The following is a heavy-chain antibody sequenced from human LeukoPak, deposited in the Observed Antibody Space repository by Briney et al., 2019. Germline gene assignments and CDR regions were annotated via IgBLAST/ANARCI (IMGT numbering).Heavy chain of an antibody. J-gene: IGHJ5*02. D-gene: IGHD2-8*01. Sequence: PSETLSLTCTVPGGSISSYYWSWIRQPPGKGLEWIGYIYYSGSTNYNPSLRSRVTISVDTSKNQFALKLSSVTAADTAVYYCARAVRMYALNNWFDPWGQGTLVTASS. CDR3: ARAVRMYALNNWFDP. CDR2: IYYSGST. V-gene: IGHV4-59*01. CDR1: GGSISSYY.